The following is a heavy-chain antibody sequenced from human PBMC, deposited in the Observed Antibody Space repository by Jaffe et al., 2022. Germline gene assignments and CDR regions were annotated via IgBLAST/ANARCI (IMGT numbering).Heavy chain of an antibody. CDR3: ARVQITMVQGVSFPLDAFDI. V-gene: IGHV3-7*01. D-gene: IGHD3-10*01. Sequence: EVQLVESGGGLVQPGGSLRLSCAASGFTFSSYWMSWVRQAPGKGLEWVANIKQDGSEKYYVDSVRGRFTISRDNAKNSLYLQVNSLRAEDTAVYYCARVQITMVQGVSFPLDAFDIWGQGTMVTVSS. CDR2: IKQDGSEK. J-gene: IGHJ3*02. CDR1: GFTFSSYW.